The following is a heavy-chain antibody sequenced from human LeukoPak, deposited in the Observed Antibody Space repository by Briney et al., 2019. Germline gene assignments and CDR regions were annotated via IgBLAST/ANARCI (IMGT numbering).Heavy chain of an antibody. CDR3: ARARLRHLVGATTSYYYGMDV. Sequence: ASVKVSCKASGGTFSSYAISWVRQAPGQGLEWMGGIIPIFGTANYAQRFQGRVTITADESTSTAYMELSSLRSEDTAVYYCARARLRHLVGATTSYYYGMDVWGQGTTVTVSS. J-gene: IGHJ6*02. D-gene: IGHD1-26*01. CDR1: GGTFSSYA. V-gene: IGHV1-69*13. CDR2: IIPIFGTA.